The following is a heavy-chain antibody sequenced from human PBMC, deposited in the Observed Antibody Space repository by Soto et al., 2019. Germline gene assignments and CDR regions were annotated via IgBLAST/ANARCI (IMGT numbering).Heavy chain of an antibody. CDR1: GGSISSSSYY. V-gene: IGHV4-39*01. CDR2: IYYSGST. J-gene: IGHJ4*02. D-gene: IGHD3-9*01. Sequence: SETLSLTCTVSGGSISSSSYYWGWIRQPPGKGLEWIGSIYYSGSTYYNPSLKSRVTISVDTSKNQFSLKLSSVTAADTAVYYCAVMYYDILTGLHWGQGTLVTVSS. CDR3: AVMYYDILTGLH.